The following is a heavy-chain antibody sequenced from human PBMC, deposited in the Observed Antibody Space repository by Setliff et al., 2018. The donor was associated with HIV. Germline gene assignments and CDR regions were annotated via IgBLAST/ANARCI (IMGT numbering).Heavy chain of an antibody. CDR2: IYSSGNT. D-gene: IGHD6-19*01. CDR3: AGEEKLSAGAGTMYYYYAIDV. J-gene: IGHJ6*02. Sequence: SLTCTLSGGSIRSDSYYWTWIRQPAGEGLEWIGRIYSSGNTNYNPSLESRVTISVDTSKNQFSLKLSSVTAADTAVYYCAGEEKLSAGAGTMYYYYAIDVWGQGTTVTVSS. CDR1: GGSIRSDSYY. V-gene: IGHV4-61*02.